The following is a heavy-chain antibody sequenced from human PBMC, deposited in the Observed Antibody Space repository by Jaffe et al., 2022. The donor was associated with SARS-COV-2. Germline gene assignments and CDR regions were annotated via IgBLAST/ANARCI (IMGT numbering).Heavy chain of an antibody. CDR2: ISGSGGST. Sequence: EVQLLESGGGLVQPGGSLRLSCAASGFTFSSYAMSWVRQAPGKGLEWVSAISGSGGSTYYADSVKGRFTISRDNSKNTLYLQMNSLRAEDTAVYYCAKDPGQVAAGNRVWFDPWGQGTLVTVSS. D-gene: IGHD2-15*01. J-gene: IGHJ5*02. CDR3: AKDPGQVAAGNRVWFDP. CDR1: GFTFSSYA. V-gene: IGHV3-23*01.